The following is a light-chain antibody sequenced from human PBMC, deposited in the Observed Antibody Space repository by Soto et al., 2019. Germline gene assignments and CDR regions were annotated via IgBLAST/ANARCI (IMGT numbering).Light chain of an antibody. Sequence: DIQMTQSPSSVSASVGDRVTITCRASQGISSWLAWYQKKTGKAPNLLIYAASSLQSGVPSRFSGSESGTDFTLTISSLQPEDCAIYFCQQANSFPITFGQGTRLEIK. CDR2: AAS. V-gene: IGKV1-12*01. CDR3: QQANSFPIT. CDR1: QGISSW. J-gene: IGKJ5*01.